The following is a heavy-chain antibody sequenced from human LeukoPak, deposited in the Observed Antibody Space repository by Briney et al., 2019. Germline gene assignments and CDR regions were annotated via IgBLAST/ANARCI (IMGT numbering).Heavy chain of an antibody. D-gene: IGHD3-22*01. CDR3: TRPYDSRNWGDAFDI. Sequence: GESLKISCKVSGYIFTNYWIGWVRQMPGKGLEWMGIIYPGDSDTRYSPSFQGQVTISADKSISTAYLQWSSLKASDTAMYYCTRPYDSRNWGDAFDIWGQGTMVTVSS. CDR2: IYPGDSDT. V-gene: IGHV5-51*01. CDR1: GYIFTNYW. J-gene: IGHJ3*02.